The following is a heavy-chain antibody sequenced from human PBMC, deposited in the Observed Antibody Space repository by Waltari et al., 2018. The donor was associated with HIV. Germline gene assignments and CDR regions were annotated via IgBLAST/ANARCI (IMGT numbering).Heavy chain of an antibody. Sequence: QVQLQESGPGLVKPSETLSLTCTVSGGSLSYYYWSWIRPPPGKGLEWIGYLYYSGSTAYNPSLKSRVSISVDTSKNQFSLKLSSVTAADTAVYYCARDHKYASGLPDSWGQGTLVTVSS. CDR2: LYYSGST. D-gene: IGHD3-10*01. J-gene: IGHJ4*02. CDR3: ARDHKYASGLPDS. CDR1: GGSLSYYY. V-gene: IGHV4-59*01.